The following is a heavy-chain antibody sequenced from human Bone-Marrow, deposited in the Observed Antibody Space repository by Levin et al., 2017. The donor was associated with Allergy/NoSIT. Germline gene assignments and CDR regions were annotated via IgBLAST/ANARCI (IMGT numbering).Heavy chain of an antibody. CDR3: ARGGHRIAAGAHFDY. V-gene: IGHV3-74*03. Sequence: GESLKISCAASGFTFTNYWMHWVRQLPGKGLVWVACISDDGKTTTYAGSVKGRITISRDNAENTLSLQLNSLRAEDTAVYYCARGGHRIAAGAHFDYWGQGTLATVSS. D-gene: IGHD6-13*01. J-gene: IGHJ4*02. CDR1: GFTFTNYW. CDR2: ISDDGKTT.